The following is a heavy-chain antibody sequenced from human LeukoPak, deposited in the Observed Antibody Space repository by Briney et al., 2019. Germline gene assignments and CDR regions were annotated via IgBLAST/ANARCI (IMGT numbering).Heavy chain of an antibody. J-gene: IGHJ3*02. Sequence: GSLRLSCAASGFTFSNYLMSWVRQAPGKGLEWIGEINHSGSTKYNPSLKSRVTVSADTSKNQFSLKLSSVTAADTAVYYCARGFGGNAFDIWGPGTMVSVSS. V-gene: IGHV4-34*01. CDR1: GFTFSNYL. D-gene: IGHD3-16*01. CDR3: ARGFGGNAFDI. CDR2: INHSGST.